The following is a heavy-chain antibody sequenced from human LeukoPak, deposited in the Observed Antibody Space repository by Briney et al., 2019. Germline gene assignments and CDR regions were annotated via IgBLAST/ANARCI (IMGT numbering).Heavy chain of an antibody. CDR2: INPNSGET. CDR1: GYTFTGYY. CDR3: ARDGSNIAAPYMDV. D-gene: IGHD6-6*01. V-gene: IGHV1-2*02. J-gene: IGHJ6*03. Sequence: GASVKVSCTASGYTFTGYYMHWVRQAPGQGLEWMGWINPNSGETKFVQKFQGRFTMTRDTSISTAYMELSSLRSEDTAVYYCARDGSNIAAPYMDVWGKGTTVTVSS.